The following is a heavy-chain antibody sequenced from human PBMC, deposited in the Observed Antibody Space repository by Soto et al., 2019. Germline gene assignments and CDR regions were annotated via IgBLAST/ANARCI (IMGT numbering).Heavy chain of an antibody. Sequence: GGSLRLSCAASGFTFSSYSMNWVRQAPGKGLEWVSSISSSSSYIYYADSVKGRFTISRDNAKNSLYLQMNSLRAEDTAVYYCARDSDFGSGYYAFDIWGQGTMVTVSS. V-gene: IGHV3-21*01. D-gene: IGHD3-3*01. J-gene: IGHJ3*02. CDR2: ISSSSSYI. CDR1: GFTFSSYS. CDR3: ARDSDFGSGYYAFDI.